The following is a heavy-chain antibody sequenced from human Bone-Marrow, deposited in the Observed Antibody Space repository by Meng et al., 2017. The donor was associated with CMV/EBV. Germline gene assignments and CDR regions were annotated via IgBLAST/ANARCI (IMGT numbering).Heavy chain of an antibody. CDR2: ISGSGGST. CDR1: GGTFSSYA. Sequence: SCKASGGTFSSYAMSWVRQAPGKGLEWVSAISGSGGSTYYADSVKGRFTISRDNSKNTLYLQMNSLRAEDTAVYYCARDYTYFDYWGQGTLVTVSS. CDR3: ARDYTYFDY. J-gene: IGHJ4*02. V-gene: IGHV3-23*01.